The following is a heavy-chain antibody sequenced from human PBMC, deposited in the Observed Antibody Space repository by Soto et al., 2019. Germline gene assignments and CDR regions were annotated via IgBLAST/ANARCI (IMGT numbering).Heavy chain of an antibody. CDR1: GGSISSGGYY. D-gene: IGHD2-8*01. Sequence: SETLSLTCTVSGGSISSGGYYWSWIRQHPGKGLECIGYIYYSGSTYYNPSLKSRVTISVDTSKNQFSLKLSSVTAAATAVYYCARDGALISILDDWGQGTLVTVSS. J-gene: IGHJ4*02. CDR3: ARDGALISILDD. CDR2: IYYSGST. V-gene: IGHV4-31*03.